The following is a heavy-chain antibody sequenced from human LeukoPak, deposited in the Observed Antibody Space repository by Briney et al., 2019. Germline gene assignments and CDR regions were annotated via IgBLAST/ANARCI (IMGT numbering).Heavy chain of an antibody. CDR1: GGSISSGGYY. V-gene: IGHV4-31*03. CDR3: ARGTVPYAAAD. CDR2: IYYSGST. Sequence: SETLSLTCTVSGGSISSGGYYWSWIRQHPGKGLEWIGYIYYSGSTYYNPSLKSRVTISVDTSKNQFSLKLSSVTAADTAVYYCARGTVPYAAADWGQGTLVTVSS. D-gene: IGHD6-13*01. J-gene: IGHJ4*02.